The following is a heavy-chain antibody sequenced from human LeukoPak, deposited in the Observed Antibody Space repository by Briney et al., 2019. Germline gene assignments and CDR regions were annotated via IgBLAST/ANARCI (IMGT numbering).Heavy chain of an antibody. D-gene: IGHD5-12*01. V-gene: IGHV3-74*01. CDR2: INSDGSST. CDR1: GFTFSDYA. CDR3: ARIRYGGYGDY. Sequence: PGGSLRLSCAASGFTFSDYAMSWVRQAPGKGLVWVSRINSDGSSTSYADSVKGRFTISRDNAKNTLYLQMNSLRAEDTAVYYCARIRYGGYGDYWGQGTLVTVSS. J-gene: IGHJ4*02.